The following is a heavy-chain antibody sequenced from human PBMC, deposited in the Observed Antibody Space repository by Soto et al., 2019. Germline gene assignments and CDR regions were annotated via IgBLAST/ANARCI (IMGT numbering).Heavy chain of an antibody. V-gene: IGHV4-31*03. CDR1: GGSINSGSYY. CDR2: IYYSGST. CDR3: ARALRYFANWFDP. Sequence: SETLSLTCTVSGGSINSGSYYWSWIRQHPGKGLEWIGYIYYSGSTYYNPSLKSRLTISLDTSKNQFPLKLSSVTVADTAVYYCARALRYFANWFDPWGQGTLVTVSS. J-gene: IGHJ5*02. D-gene: IGHD3-9*01.